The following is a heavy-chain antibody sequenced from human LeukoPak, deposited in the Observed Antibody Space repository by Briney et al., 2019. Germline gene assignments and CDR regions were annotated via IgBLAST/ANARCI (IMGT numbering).Heavy chain of an antibody. CDR3: ARGWQLVRGGHDY. Sequence: PSETLSLTCTVSGGSISSYYWSWIRQPPGKGLEWIGYIYYSGSTNYNPSLKSRVTISVDTSKNQFSLKLSSVTAADTAVYYCARGWQLVRGGHDYWGQGTLVTVSS. D-gene: IGHD6-13*01. V-gene: IGHV4-59*01. J-gene: IGHJ4*02. CDR2: IYYSGST. CDR1: GGSISSYY.